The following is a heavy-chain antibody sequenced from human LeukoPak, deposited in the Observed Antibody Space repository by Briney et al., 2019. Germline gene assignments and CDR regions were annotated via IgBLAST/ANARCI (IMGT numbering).Heavy chain of an antibody. CDR2: ISAYNGNT. J-gene: IGHJ6*03. D-gene: IGHD3-3*01. CDR3: ARAHYDFWSGYYTSYYYYYMDV. Sequence: ASVKVSCKTSGYTFTNYGISWVRQAPGQGLEWMGWISAYNGNTNYAQKLQGRVTMTTDTSTSTAYMEPRSLRSEDTAVYYCARAHYDFWSGYYTSYYYYYMDVWGKGTTVTVSS. CDR1: GYTFTNYG. V-gene: IGHV1-18*01.